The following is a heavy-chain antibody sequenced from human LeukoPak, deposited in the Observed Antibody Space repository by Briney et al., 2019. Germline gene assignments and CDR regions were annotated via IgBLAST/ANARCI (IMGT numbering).Heavy chain of an antibody. Sequence: GGSLRLSCAASGFTFSSYAMGWVRQAPGKGLEWVSAMSGSGGSTYYADSVKGRFTISRDNSKNTLYLQMNSLRAEDTAVYYCAKDLDCSSTSCYPDYWGQGTLVTVSS. D-gene: IGHD2-2*01. CDR1: GFTFSSYA. J-gene: IGHJ4*02. CDR2: MSGSGGST. CDR3: AKDLDCSSTSCYPDY. V-gene: IGHV3-23*01.